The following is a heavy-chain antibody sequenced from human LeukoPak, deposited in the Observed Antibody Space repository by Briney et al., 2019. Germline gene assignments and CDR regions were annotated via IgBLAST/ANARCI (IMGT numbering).Heavy chain of an antibody. Sequence: ASVKVSCKVSGYTLTELSMHWVRQAPGKGLEWMGGFDPEDGETIYAQKFQGRVTMTEDTSTDTAYMELSSLRSEDTAVYYCARDPAYYYDSSLDYWGQGTLVTVSS. V-gene: IGHV1-24*01. D-gene: IGHD3-22*01. J-gene: IGHJ4*02. CDR1: GYTLTELS. CDR2: FDPEDGET. CDR3: ARDPAYYYDSSLDY.